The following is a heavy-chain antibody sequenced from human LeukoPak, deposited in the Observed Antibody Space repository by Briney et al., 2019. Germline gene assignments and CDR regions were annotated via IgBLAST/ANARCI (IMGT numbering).Heavy chain of an antibody. Sequence: SETLSLTCAVSGRSISSSNWWSWVRPPPGKGLEWIGEIYHSGSTNFNPSLRTRVTISVDKSKKHFSLKMTSVTAADTAVYYCARASHDYGDYSHFDYWGQGTLVTVSS. D-gene: IGHD4-17*01. CDR2: IYHSGST. CDR1: GRSISSSNW. V-gene: IGHV4-4*02. J-gene: IGHJ4*02. CDR3: ARASHDYGDYSHFDY.